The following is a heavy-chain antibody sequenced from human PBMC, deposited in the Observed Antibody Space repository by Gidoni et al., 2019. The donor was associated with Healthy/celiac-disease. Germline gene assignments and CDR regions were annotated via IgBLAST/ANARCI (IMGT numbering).Heavy chain of an antibody. CDR1: GGSISSGDYY. CDR2: IYDSGST. J-gene: IGHJ4*02. CDR3: AREALREFFDY. V-gene: IGHV4-30-4*01. D-gene: IGHD5-12*01. Sequence: QVQLQESGPVLVQPSQTLSLTCTVSGGSISSGDYYWSWIRQPPGKGLEWLGYIYDSGSTYYNPSHKSRVTISVDTSKNQFSLKLSSVTAADTAVYYCAREALREFFDYWGQGTLVTVSS.